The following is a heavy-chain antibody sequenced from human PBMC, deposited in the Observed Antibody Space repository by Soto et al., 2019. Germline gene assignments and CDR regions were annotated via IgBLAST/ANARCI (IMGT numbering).Heavy chain of an antibody. D-gene: IGHD6-19*01. CDR1: GYTFSNFG. Sequence: ASVKVSCKASGYTFSNFGITWVRQAPGQGLEWMGWISGYNGDTNYAPKFKGRVTMTTDRSTSTAYMELRSLRSDDTAVYYCARVPYSSGWYFAFNIWGQGTMVTVSS. CDR3: ARVPYSSGWYFAFNI. CDR2: ISGYNGDT. V-gene: IGHV1-18*01. J-gene: IGHJ3*02.